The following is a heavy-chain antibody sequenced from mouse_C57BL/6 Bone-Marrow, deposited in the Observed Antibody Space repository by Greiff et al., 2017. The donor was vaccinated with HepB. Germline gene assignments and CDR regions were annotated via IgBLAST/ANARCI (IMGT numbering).Heavy chain of an antibody. J-gene: IGHJ3*01. CDR1: GFTFSSYA. D-gene: IGHD4-1*01. V-gene: IGHV5-9-1*02. Sequence: EVHLVESGEGLVKPGGSLKLSCAASGFTFSSYAMSWVRQTPEKRLEWVAYISSGGDYIYYADTVKGRFTISRDNARNTLYLQMSSLKSEDTAMYYCTRDPWDGGFAYWGQGTLVTVSA. CDR3: TRDPWDGGFAY. CDR2: ISSGGDYI.